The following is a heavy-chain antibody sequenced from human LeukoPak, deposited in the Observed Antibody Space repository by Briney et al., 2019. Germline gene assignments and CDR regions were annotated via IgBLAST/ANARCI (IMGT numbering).Heavy chain of an antibody. CDR1: GGTFSSYA. J-gene: IGHJ4*02. D-gene: IGHD6-13*01. CDR2: IIPIFGTA. CDR3: ARDRGSSWYSYFDY. V-gene: IGHV1-69*05. Sequence: ASVKVSCKASGGTFSSYAISWVRQAPGQGLEWMGGIIPIFGTANYAQKFQGRVTITRDTSASTAYMELSSLRSEDTAVYYCARDRGSSWYSYFDYWGQGTLVTVSS.